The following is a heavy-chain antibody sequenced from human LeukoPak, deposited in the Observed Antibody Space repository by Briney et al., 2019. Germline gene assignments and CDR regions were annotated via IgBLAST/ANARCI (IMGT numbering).Heavy chain of an antibody. CDR3: ARGAHSNGWYDPAY. Sequence: PGGSLRLSCAASGFTFSSYSMNWVRQAPGKGLEWVSYISSSSSTIYYADSVKGRFTISRDNAKNSLYLQMNSLRAEDTAVYYCARGAHSNGWYDPAYWGQGTLVTVSS. CDR1: GFTFSSYS. J-gene: IGHJ4*02. D-gene: IGHD6-19*01. CDR2: ISSSSSTI. V-gene: IGHV3-48*01.